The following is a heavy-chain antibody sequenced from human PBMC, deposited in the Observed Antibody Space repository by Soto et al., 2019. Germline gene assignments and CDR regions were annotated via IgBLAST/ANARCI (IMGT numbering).Heavy chain of an antibody. J-gene: IGHJ4*02. D-gene: IGHD4-17*01. CDR1: GYTFSSRG. Sequence: QVQMVQSGTEVKEPGASVKVSCKASGYTFSSRGISWVRQAPGQGLEWLGWISCYNGDTFYAQKVQDRVTMTTDRSTCTAYLDLRNLRSDDTAVYYCAVGVDYGDYGYFDSWGQGTLVTVSS. CDR2: ISCYNGDT. CDR3: AVGVDYGDYGYFDS. V-gene: IGHV1-18*04.